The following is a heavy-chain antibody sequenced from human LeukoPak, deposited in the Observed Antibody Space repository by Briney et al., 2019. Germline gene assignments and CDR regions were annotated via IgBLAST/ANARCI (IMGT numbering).Heavy chain of an antibody. CDR3: AKVTLGASDAFDI. CDR2: ISWNSGSI. CDR1: GFTFDDYA. D-gene: IGHD1-26*01. V-gene: IGHV3-9*01. J-gene: IGHJ3*02. Sequence: GGSLRLSCAASGFTFDDYAMHWVRQAPGKGLEWVSGISWNSGSIGYADSVKGRFTISRDNAKNSLYLQMNSLRAEDTALYYCAKVTLGASDAFDIWGQGTMVTVSS.